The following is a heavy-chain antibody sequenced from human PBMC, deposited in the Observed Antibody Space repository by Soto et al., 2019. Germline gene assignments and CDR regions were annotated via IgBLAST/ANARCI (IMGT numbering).Heavy chain of an antibody. CDR1: GGSFTSNNW. CDR2: IYRTGST. Sequence: PSETLSLTCAVSGGSFTSNNWWTGVRQPPGQGLEWIGEIYRTGSTNYNPSLKSRVTISLDKSENQSSLKVTSLTAADTSVYYCASRDPGTSVDYWGQGTLVTVSS. CDR3: ASRDPGTSVDY. V-gene: IGHV4-4*02. D-gene: IGHD1-7*01. J-gene: IGHJ4*02.